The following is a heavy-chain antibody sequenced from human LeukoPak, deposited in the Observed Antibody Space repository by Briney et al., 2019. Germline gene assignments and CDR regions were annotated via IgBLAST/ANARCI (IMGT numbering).Heavy chain of an antibody. J-gene: IGHJ6*03. CDR1: GFTFSSYS. Sequence: GGSLRLSCAASGFTFSSYSMNWVRQAPGKGLEWVSSISSSSNYIYYADSVKGRFTISRDNAKNSLYLQMNSPRAEDTAVCYCARDRFGDDANYYYMDVWGKGTTVTISS. CDR3: ARDRFGDDANYYYMDV. D-gene: IGHD3-10*01. V-gene: IGHV3-21*04. CDR2: ISSSSNYI.